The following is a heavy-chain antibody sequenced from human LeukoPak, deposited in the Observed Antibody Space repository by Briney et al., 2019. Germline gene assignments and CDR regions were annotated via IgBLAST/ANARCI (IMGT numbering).Heavy chain of an antibody. CDR2: IWYDGSNK. Sequence: GGSLRLSCAASGFTFSSFGMHWVRQAPGKGLEWVAFIWYDGSNKYYADSVKGRFTISRDNSKNTLYPQMNSLRAEDTAVYYCARDNTVTTRYYYYGMDVWGQGTTVTVSS. V-gene: IGHV3-33*01. J-gene: IGHJ6*02. D-gene: IGHD4-17*01. CDR3: ARDNTVTTRYYYYGMDV. CDR1: GFTFSSFG.